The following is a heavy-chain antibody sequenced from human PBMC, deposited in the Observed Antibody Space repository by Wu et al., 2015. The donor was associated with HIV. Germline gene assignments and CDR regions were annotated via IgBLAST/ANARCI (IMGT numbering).Heavy chain of an antibody. CDR2: INPSGGST. V-gene: IGHV1-46*01. CDR1: GYTFTSYY. D-gene: IGHD6-6*01. J-gene: IGHJ3*02. CDR3: ARASGLYSSSSPRNHFPRDAFXI. Sequence: QVQLVQSGAEVKKPGASVKVSCKASGYTFTSYYMHWVRQAPGQGLEWMGIINPSGGSTSYAQKFQGRVTMTRDTSTSTVYMELSSLRSEDTAVYYCARASGLYSSSSPRNHFPRDAFXIWAKDNGHRLF.